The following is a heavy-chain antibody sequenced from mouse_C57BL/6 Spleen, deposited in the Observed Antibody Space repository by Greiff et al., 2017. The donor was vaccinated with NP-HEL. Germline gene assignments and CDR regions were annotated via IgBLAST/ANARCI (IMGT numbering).Heavy chain of an antibody. V-gene: IGHV1-82*01. Sequence: VQLQQSGPELVKPGASVKISCKASGYAFSSSWMNWVKQRPGKGLEWIGRIYPGDGDTNYNEKFKGKATLTADKSSSTAYMQLSSLTSEDSAVCFCAREGGGRYYAMDYWGQGTSVTVSS. J-gene: IGHJ4*01. CDR3: AREGGGRYYAMDY. CDR2: IYPGDGDT. CDR1: GYAFSSSW. D-gene: IGHD1-1*02.